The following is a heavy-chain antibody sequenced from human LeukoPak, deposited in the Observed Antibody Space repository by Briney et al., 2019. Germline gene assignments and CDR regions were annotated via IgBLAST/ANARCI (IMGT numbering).Heavy chain of an antibody. V-gene: IGHV2-5*01. CDR3: AHRLVERFLEWYLFDY. CDR2: IYWNDDK. J-gene: IGHJ4*02. D-gene: IGHD3-3*01. CDR1: GFSLSTSGVG. Sequence: SGPTLVNPTQTLTLTCTFSGFSLSTSGVGVGWIRQPPGKALEWLALIYWNDDKRYSPSLKSRLTITKDTSKNQVVLTMTNMDPVDTATYYCAHRLVERFLEWYLFDYWGQGTLVTVSS.